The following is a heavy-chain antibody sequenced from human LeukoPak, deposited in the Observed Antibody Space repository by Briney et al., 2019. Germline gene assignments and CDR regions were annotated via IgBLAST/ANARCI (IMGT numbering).Heavy chain of an antibody. CDR3: ARLDEYSSSSRYYGMDV. V-gene: IGHV1-46*01. J-gene: IGHJ6*02. CDR2: INPSGGST. Sequence: ASVKVSCKASGYTFTSYYMHWVRQAPGQGLEWMGIINPSGGSTSYAQKFQGRVTMTRDTSTSTVYMELSSLRSEDTAVYYCARLDEYSSSSRYYGMDVWGQGTTVTVSS. D-gene: IGHD6-6*01. CDR1: GYTFTSYY.